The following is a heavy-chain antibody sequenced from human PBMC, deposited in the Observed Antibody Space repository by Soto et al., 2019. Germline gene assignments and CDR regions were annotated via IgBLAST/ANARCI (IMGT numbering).Heavy chain of an antibody. J-gene: IGHJ5*02. CDR2: INHSGST. CDR1: GGSFSGYY. Sequence: SETLSLTCAVYGGSFSGYYWSWIRQPPGKGLEWIGEINHSGSTNYNPSLKSRVTISVDTSKNQFSLKLSSVTAADTAVYYCARGLVVVHDRNWFDPWGQGTLVTVSS. V-gene: IGHV4-34*01. CDR3: ARGLVVVHDRNWFDP. D-gene: IGHD3-22*01.